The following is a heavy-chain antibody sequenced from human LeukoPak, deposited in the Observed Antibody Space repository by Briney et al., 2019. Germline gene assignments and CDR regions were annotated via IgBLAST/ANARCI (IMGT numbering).Heavy chain of an antibody. CDR2: INPADGYT. V-gene: IGHV5-51*01. D-gene: IGHD6-13*01. Sequence: GESLKISCKGSGYRFTNYWIAWVRQMPGKGLEWMGIINPADGYTRYSPSFQGQVTISTDPSIFTAYLQWSSLRAEDTAVYYCAKDQRSYSSSWSAGSWGQGTLVTVSS. CDR3: AKDQRSYSSSWSAGS. CDR1: GYRFTNYW. J-gene: IGHJ4*02.